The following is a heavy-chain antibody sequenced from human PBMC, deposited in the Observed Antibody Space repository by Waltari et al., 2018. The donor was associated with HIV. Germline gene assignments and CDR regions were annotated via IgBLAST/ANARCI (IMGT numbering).Heavy chain of an antibody. D-gene: IGHD5-18*01. CDR2: IYYDGSKK. V-gene: IGHV3-33*01. CDR3: ARDYNYAPDY. Sequence: QVQLVESGGGVVQPGRSLRLSCAASGFTFKNFAMNWVRQAPGKGLEWVGNIYYDGSKKFYGDSVRGRFTISRDNSKQILYLQMSSLRVEDTALYYCARDYNYAPDYWGQGTLVVVSS. CDR1: GFTFKNFA. J-gene: IGHJ4*02.